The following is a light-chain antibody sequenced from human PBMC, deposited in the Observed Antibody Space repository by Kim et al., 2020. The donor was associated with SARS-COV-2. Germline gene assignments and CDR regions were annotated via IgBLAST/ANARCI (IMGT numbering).Light chain of an antibody. J-gene: IGLJ2*01. CDR3: QTWGTGSVV. V-gene: IGLV4-69*01. CDR1: SGHSSYA. CDR2: LNSDGSH. Sequence: QAVVTQSPSASASLGASVKLTCTLSSGHSSYAIAWHQQQPEKGPRYLMKLNSDGSHSKGDGIPDHFSGSSSGAERYLTISSLQSEDEADYYCQTWGTGSVVFGGGTQLTVL.